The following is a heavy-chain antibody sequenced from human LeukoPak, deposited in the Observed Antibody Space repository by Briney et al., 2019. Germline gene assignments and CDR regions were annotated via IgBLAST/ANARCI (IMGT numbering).Heavy chain of an antibody. CDR1: GGSFSGYY. Sequence: ETLSLTCAVYGGSFSGYYWSWVRQAPGKGLEWVSAISGSGGSTYYADSVKGRFTISRDNSKNTLYLQMNSLRAEDTAVYYCAKDRAYYFDYWGQGTLVTVSS. J-gene: IGHJ4*02. CDR3: AKDRAYYFDY. V-gene: IGHV3-23*01. CDR2: ISGSGGST.